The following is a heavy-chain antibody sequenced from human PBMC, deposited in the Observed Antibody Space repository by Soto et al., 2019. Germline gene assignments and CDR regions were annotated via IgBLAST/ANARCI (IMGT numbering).Heavy chain of an antibody. D-gene: IGHD3-3*01. CDR1: GFSLTTSGVG. Sequence: QITLNESGPTLVKPTQTLTLTCTFSGFSLTTSGVGVGWIRQSPGKAPEWLALLYWDDDKRYSPSLKSRLTINTDTSKNQMVLTMANLDPADTATYYCAHRVLRTVFGLVTTTAIYFDFWGQGTPVAVSS. CDR3: AHRVLRTVFGLVTTTAIYFDF. CDR2: LYWDDDK. J-gene: IGHJ4*02. V-gene: IGHV2-5*02.